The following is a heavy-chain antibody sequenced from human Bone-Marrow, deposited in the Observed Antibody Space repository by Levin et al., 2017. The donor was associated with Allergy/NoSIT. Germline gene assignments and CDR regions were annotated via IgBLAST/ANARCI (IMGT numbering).Heavy chain of an antibody. CDR1: GFTFSSYA. CDR3: AKDIKGSTPRGYFDY. J-gene: IGHJ4*02. CDR2: ISGSGGTT. Sequence: GGSLRLSCAASGFTFSSYAMTWVRQAPGKGLEWVSAISGSGGTTYYADSIKGRFTISRDNSKNTLYLQMISLRVEDTAVYYCAKDIKGSTPRGYFDYWCQGTLVTVSS. D-gene: IGHD3-10*01. V-gene: IGHV3-23*01.